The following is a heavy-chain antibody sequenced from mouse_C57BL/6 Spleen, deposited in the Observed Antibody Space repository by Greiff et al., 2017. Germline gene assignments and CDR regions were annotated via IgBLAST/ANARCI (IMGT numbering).Heavy chain of an antibody. CDR1: GFTFSNYW. V-gene: IGHV6-3*01. CDR2: IRLKSDNYAT. D-gene: IGHD1-1*01. Sequence: EVKLMESGGGLVQPGGSMKLSCVASGFTFSNYWMNWVRQSPEKGLEWVAQIRLKSDNYATHYAESVKGRFTISRDDSKSRVYLQMNNLRAEDTGIYYCTVGSRDWYFDVWGTGTTVTVSS. CDR3: TVGSRDWYFDV. J-gene: IGHJ1*03.